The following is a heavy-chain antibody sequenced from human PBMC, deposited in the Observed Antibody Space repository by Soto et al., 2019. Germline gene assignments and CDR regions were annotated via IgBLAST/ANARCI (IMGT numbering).Heavy chain of an antibody. Sequence: QVQLVESGGGVVQPGRSLRLSCAASGFTFSSYGMHWVRQAPGKGLEWVAVIWYDGSYKYYEDSVKGRFTISRDNSKNTLYLQMNSLRAEDTAVYDCPRGLTYYYGMDVWGQGTTVTVSS. CDR2: IWYDGSYK. J-gene: IGHJ6*02. CDR1: GFTFSSYG. D-gene: IGHD3-9*01. V-gene: IGHV3-33*01. CDR3: PRGLTYYYGMDV.